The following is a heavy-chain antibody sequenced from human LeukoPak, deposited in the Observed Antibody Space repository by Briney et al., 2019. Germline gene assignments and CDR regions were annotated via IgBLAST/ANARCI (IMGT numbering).Heavy chain of an antibody. CDR2: ISGSGGST. Sequence: GGSLRLSCAASGFTFSGYGMSWVRQAPGEGLEWVSAISGSGGSTYYADSVKGRFTVSRDNSKNTLYLQMNSLRAEDTAVYYCAKDGFDSLYYFDYWGQGTLVTVSS. CDR1: GFTFSGYG. CDR3: AKDGFDSLYYFDY. D-gene: IGHD3-9*01. V-gene: IGHV3-23*01. J-gene: IGHJ4*02.